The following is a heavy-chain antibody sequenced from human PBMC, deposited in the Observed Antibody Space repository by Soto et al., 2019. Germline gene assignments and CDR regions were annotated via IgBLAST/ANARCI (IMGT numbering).Heavy chain of an antibody. V-gene: IGHV3-11*01. Sequence: PGASLRLSCAASGFTFSDYQMTWIRQAPGKGLEWVSYISSSGSTIYYADSVKGRFTISRDNAKNSLHLQMNSLRAEDTAVYYCARDSRYCSGGSCYLFDYWGQGTLVTVSS. CDR3: ARDSRYCSGGSCYLFDY. D-gene: IGHD2-15*01. J-gene: IGHJ4*02. CDR1: GFTFSDYQ. CDR2: ISSSGSTI.